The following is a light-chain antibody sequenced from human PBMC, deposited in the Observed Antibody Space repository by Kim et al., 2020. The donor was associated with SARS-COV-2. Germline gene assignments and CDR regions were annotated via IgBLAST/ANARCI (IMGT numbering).Light chain of an antibody. V-gene: IGLV2-8*01. CDR2: EVS. J-gene: IGLJ2*01. CDR1: SSDVGGYNY. Sequence: QSALTQPPSASGSPGQSVTISCTGTSSDVGGYNYVSWYQQHPGKAPKLMIYEVSKRPSGVPDRFSGSKSGNTASLTVSGLQAEDEADYYCSSYAGSNSVVFGGGTQL. CDR3: SSYAGSNSVV.